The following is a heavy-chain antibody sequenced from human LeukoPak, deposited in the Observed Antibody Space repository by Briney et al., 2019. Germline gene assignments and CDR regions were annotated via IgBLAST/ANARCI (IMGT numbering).Heavy chain of an antibody. D-gene: IGHD5-24*01. CDR3: ARRGRWLQHPFDY. CDR1: GYRFISYW. V-gene: IGHV5-51*01. J-gene: IGHJ4*02. Sequence: GESLKISCKGSGYRFISYWIGWVRQMPGKGLEWMGIIYPGDSDTRYSPSFQGQVTISADKSISTAYLQWSSLKASDTAMYYCARRGRWLQHPFDYWGQGTLVTVSS. CDR2: IYPGDSDT.